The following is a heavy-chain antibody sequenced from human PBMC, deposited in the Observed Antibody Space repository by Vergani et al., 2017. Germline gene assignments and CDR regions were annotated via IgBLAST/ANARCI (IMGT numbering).Heavy chain of an antibody. Sequence: EVQLVESGGGLVQPGGSPRLSCVASGFTFSSYSMNWVRQAPGKGLEWVSYISSSSGTIYYADSVKGRFTISSDNAKNSLYLQMNSLRAEDTAVYYCARDSAYYGSGNVDYWGQGTLVTVSS. CDR3: ARDSAYYGSGNVDY. V-gene: IGHV3-48*01. D-gene: IGHD3-10*01. J-gene: IGHJ4*02. CDR1: GFTFSSYS. CDR2: ISSSSGTI.